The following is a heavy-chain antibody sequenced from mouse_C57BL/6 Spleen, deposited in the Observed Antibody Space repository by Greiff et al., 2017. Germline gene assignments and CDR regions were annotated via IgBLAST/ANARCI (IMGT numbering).Heavy chain of an antibody. CDR2: IGPGSGST. CDR3: ARWAYYSKGDY. D-gene: IGHD2-5*01. J-gene: IGHJ2*01. V-gene: IGHV1-77*01. Sequence: VQLQESGAELVKPGASVKISCKASGYTFTDYYINWVEQRPGQGLEWLGKIGPGSGSTYYNEKFKGKATLTADKSSSTAYMQLSSLTSEDSAVYYCARWAYYSKGDYWGQGTTLTVSA. CDR1: GYTFTDYY.